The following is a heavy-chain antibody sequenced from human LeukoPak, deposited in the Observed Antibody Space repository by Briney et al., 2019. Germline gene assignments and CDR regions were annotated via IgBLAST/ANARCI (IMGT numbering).Heavy chain of an antibody. D-gene: IGHD1-26*01. Sequence: GGSLRLSCTASEFTFGDYAMSWFRQAPGKGREWVGLIRSEIFGGTTEYAASVKGRFTISRDDSKSIAYLQMNSLQTEDTAVYYCNRGGGGSYCFDSWGQGTLVTVSS. CDR3: NRGGGGSYCFDS. V-gene: IGHV3-49*03. J-gene: IGHJ4*02. CDR1: EFTFGDYA. CDR2: IRSEIFGGTT.